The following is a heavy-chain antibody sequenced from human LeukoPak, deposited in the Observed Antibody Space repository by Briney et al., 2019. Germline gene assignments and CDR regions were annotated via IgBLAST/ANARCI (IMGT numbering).Heavy chain of an antibody. V-gene: IGHV4-39*07. J-gene: IGHJ4*02. CDR2: IYYSGST. D-gene: IGHD5-12*01. CDR1: GGSISSSSYY. Sequence: SETLSLTCTVSGGSISSSSYYWGWIRQPPGKGLEWIGSIYYSGSTYYNPSLKSRVTILVDTSKNHFSLKLNSVTAADTAMYYCARIPGGYDSSLSGVDYWGQGTLVTVSS. CDR3: ARIPGGYDSSLSGVDY.